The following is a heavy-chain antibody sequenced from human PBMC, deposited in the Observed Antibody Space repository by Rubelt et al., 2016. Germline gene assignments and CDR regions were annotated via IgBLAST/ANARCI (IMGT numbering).Heavy chain of an antibody. CDR1: GGTFSSYA. Sequence: GSSVKVSCKASGGTFSSYAISWVRQAPGQGLEWMGGIIPILGIANYAQKFPGRVTITADKSTSTAYMELSSLRSEDTAVYYCARDISWRAVAGHGRHFDYWGQGTLVTVSS. CDR2: IIPILGIA. V-gene: IGHV1-69*10. CDR3: ARDISWRAVAGHGRHFDY. D-gene: IGHD6-19*01. J-gene: IGHJ4*02.